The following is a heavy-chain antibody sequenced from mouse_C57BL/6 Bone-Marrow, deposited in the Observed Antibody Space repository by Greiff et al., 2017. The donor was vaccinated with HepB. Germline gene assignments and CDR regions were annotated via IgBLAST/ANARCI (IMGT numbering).Heavy chain of an antibody. J-gene: IGHJ4*01. CDR3: ARDQLLYAMDY. Sequence: EVHLVESGGGLVKPGGSLKLSCAASGFTFSSYAMSWVRQTPEKRLEWVATISDGGSYTYYPDNVKGRFTISRDNAKNNLYLQMSHLKSEDTAMYYCARDQLLYAMDYGGQGTSVTVSS. CDR2: ISDGGSYT. V-gene: IGHV5-4*01. CDR1: GFTFSSYA.